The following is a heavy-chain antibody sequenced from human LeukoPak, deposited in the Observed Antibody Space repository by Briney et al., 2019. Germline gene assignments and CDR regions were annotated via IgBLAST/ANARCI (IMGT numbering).Heavy chain of an antibody. V-gene: IGHV1-69*04. CDR2: IIPILGIA. CDR3: ARATDTAMVQPFFDY. Sequence: SVKVSCKASGGTFSSYAISWVRQAPGQGLEWMGRIIPILGIANYAQKFQGRVTITADKSTSTAYMELSSLRSEDTAVYYCARATDTAMVQPFFDYWGQGTLVTVSS. CDR1: GGTFSSYA. D-gene: IGHD5-18*01. J-gene: IGHJ4*02.